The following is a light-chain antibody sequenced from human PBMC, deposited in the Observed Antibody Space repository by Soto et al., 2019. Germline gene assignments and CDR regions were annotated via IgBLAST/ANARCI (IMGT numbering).Light chain of an antibody. CDR1: QSVSSN. V-gene: IGKV3-15*01. CDR2: GAS. CDR3: QQYNNWPYT. J-gene: IGKJ2*01. Sequence: EIVMTQSPATQSVSPGERATLSCRASQSVSSNLAWYQQKPGQAPRLLIYGASTRATGIAARLSGSGSGTEFTLTISSLQSEDFAVYYCQQYNNWPYTFGQGTKLEIK.